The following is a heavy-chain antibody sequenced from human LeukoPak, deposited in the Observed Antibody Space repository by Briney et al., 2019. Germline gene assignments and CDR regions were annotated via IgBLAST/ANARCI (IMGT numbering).Heavy chain of an antibody. D-gene: IGHD5-12*01. Sequence: PGESLRLSCTAAGFTFGDYAMSWFRQAPGKGLEWVGFIRSKAYGGTTEYAASVKGRFTISRDDSKSIAYLQMNSLKTEDTAVYYCTIDRLWLGPHYWGQGTLVTVSS. V-gene: IGHV3-49*03. CDR2: IRSKAYGGTT. CDR3: TIDRLWLGPHY. CDR1: GFTFGDYA. J-gene: IGHJ4*02.